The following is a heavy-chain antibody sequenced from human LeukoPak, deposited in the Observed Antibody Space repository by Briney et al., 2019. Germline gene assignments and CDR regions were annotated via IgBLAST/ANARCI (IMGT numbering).Heavy chain of an antibody. V-gene: IGHV3-30*04. CDR3: AKDGSGSYDYLDY. Sequence: PGTSLRLSCAASGFTFESYTIHWVRQAPGKGLEWVAVISYDGSNKYYADSVKGRFTISRDNSKNTLYLQMNSLRAEDTAVYYCAKDGSGSYDYLDYWGQGTLVTVSS. CDR1: GFTFESYT. D-gene: IGHD1-26*01. CDR2: ISYDGSNK. J-gene: IGHJ4*02.